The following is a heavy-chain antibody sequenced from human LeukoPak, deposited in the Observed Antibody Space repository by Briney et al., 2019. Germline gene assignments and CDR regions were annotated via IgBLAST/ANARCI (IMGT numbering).Heavy chain of an antibody. CDR1: GFTFSSYA. D-gene: IGHD3-9*01. CDR2: ISGSGGST. V-gene: IGHV3-23*01. Sequence: GGSLRLSCAASGFTFSSYAMSWVRQAPGKGLEWVSAISGSGGSTDYADSVKGRFTISRDNSKNTLYLQMNSLRAEDTAVYYCATPPPTYYDILTGSIFDYWGQGTLVTVSS. J-gene: IGHJ4*02. CDR3: ATPPPTYYDILTGSIFDY.